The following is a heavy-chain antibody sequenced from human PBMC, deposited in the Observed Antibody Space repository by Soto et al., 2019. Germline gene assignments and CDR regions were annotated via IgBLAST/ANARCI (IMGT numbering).Heavy chain of an antibody. D-gene: IGHD2-15*01. V-gene: IGHV3-30-3*01. CDR3: ARDRYCSGGSCYSYYFDY. Sequence: QVQLVESGGGVVQPGRSLRLSCAAPGFTFSSYAMHWVRQAPGKGLEWVAVISYDGSNKYYADSVKGRFTISRDNSKNTXHLQMNSLRAEDTAVYYCARDRYCSGGSCYSYYFDYWGQGTLVTVSS. CDR1: GFTFSSYA. CDR2: ISYDGSNK. J-gene: IGHJ4*02.